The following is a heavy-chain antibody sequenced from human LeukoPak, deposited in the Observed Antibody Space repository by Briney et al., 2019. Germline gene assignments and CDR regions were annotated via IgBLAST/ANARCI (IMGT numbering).Heavy chain of an antibody. Sequence: SVKVSCKASGGTFSSYAISWVRQAPGQGLERMGGIIPIFGTANYAQKFQGRVTITADESTSTAYMELSSLRSEDTAVYYCARAGLLVGGFDYWGQGTLVTVSS. CDR3: ARAGLLVGGFDY. CDR1: GGTFSSYA. CDR2: IIPIFGTA. D-gene: IGHD2-21*02. J-gene: IGHJ4*02. V-gene: IGHV1-69*13.